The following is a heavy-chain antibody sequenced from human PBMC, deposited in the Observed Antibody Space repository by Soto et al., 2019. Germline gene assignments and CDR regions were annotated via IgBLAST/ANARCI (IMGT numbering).Heavy chain of an antibody. D-gene: IGHD6-6*01. Sequence: SVKVSCKASGGTFSSYAISWVRQAPGQGLEWMGGIIPIFGTANYAQKFQGRVTITADKSTSTAYMELSSLRSEDTAVYYCARGRIAARQGGVFYYYYGMDVWGQGTTVTVSS. CDR2: IIPIFGTA. CDR1: GGTFSSYA. V-gene: IGHV1-69*06. J-gene: IGHJ6*02. CDR3: ARGRIAARQGGVFYYYYGMDV.